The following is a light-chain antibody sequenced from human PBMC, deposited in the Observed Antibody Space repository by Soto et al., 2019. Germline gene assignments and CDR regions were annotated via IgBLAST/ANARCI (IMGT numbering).Light chain of an antibody. CDR2: GAS. CDR3: QQRSNWPPVIT. J-gene: IGKJ5*01. V-gene: IGKV3D-20*02. CDR1: QSISSSY. Sequence: EIVLTQSPGTLSLSPGERATLSCRASQSISSSYLAWYQQKPGQAPRLLIYGASSRATGIPDRFSGSGSGTECTLTISSLEPEDFAVYYCQQRSNWPPVITFGQGTRLEIK.